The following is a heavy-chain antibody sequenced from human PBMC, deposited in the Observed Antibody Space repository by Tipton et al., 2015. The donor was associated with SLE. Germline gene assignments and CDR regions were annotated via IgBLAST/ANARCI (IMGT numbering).Heavy chain of an antibody. CDR2: VSYGGSNK. J-gene: IGHJ4*02. CDR3: ARDLSGWYGLDY. CDR1: GFTFSSYT. Sequence: SLRLSCAASGFTFSSYTMHWVRQAPGKGLEWVAVVSYGGSNKYYADSVKGRFTISRDSSKNTLSLQMSSLRAEDTAVYYCARDLSGWYGLDYWGQGTLVTVSS. D-gene: IGHD6-19*01. V-gene: IGHV3-30*04.